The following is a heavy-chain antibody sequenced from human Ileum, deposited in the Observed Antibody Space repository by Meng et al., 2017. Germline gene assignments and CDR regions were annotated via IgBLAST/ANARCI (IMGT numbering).Heavy chain of an antibody. CDR1: GFTFSSYW. J-gene: IGHJ4*01. V-gene: IGHV3-74*01. D-gene: IGHD3-16*02. CDR3: ATAGAYRFDY. CDR2: INADGSTI. Sequence: GGSLRLSCAASGFTFSSYWIHWVRQAPGQGLVWVSRINADGSTIDYADSVKGRFTISRDNAKNTLYLQMNSLRAEDTAVYYCATAGAYRFDYWGQGTQVNGCS.